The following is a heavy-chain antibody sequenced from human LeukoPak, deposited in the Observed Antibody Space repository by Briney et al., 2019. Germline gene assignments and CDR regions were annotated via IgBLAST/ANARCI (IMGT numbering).Heavy chain of an antibody. J-gene: IGHJ4*02. CDR1: GFTFSSYW. CDR3: VRNNNNDY. Sequence: GGSLRLSCVASGFTFSSYWMHWVRQDPRKGLVWVSRINGDGRNINYADSVRGRFTISRDNAKNTLYLQMNTLRVEDTAVYYCVRNNNNDYWGQGTLVTVSS. D-gene: IGHD2/OR15-2a*01. CDR2: INGDGRNI. V-gene: IGHV3-74*01.